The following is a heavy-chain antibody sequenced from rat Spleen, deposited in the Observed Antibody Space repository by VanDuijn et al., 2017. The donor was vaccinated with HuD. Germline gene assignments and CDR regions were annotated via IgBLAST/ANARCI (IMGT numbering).Heavy chain of an antibody. J-gene: IGHJ2*01. CDR1: GFTFRDYA. CDR2: ILYDDTNV. Sequence: EVQLVESGGGLVQPGRSMKLSCAASGFTFRDYAMAWVRQAPKKGLEWVATILYDDTNVYYRDSVKGRFTLSRDNTRNTLYLQMDSLRSEDTATYYCARHNSGYGYFDYWGQGVMVTVSS. D-gene: IGHD4-3*01. CDR3: ARHNSGYGYFDY. V-gene: IGHV5-7*01.